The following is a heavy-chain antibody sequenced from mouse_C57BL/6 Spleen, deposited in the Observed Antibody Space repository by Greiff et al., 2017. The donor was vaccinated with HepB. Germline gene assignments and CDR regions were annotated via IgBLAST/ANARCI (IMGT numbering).Heavy chain of an antibody. Sequence: VKLMESGPELVKPGASVKISCKASGYAFSSSWMNWVKQRPGKGLEWIGRIYPGDGDTNYNGKFKGKATLTADKSSSTAYMQLSSLTSEDSAVYFCARPYYYGSSYFDVWGTGTTVTVSS. CDR3: ARPYYYGSSYFDV. V-gene: IGHV1-82*01. CDR2: IYPGDGDT. D-gene: IGHD1-1*01. CDR1: GYAFSSSW. J-gene: IGHJ1*03.